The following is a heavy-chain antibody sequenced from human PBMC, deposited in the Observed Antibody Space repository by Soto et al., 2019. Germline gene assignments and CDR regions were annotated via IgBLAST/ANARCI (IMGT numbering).Heavy chain of an antibody. V-gene: IGHV3-74*03. CDR1: GFTFSNYW. CDR3: ARGLGVANNWFDP. Sequence: PGGSLRLSCAASGFTFSNYWMHWVRQAPGKGLVWVSQINNDGSRTMYADSVKGRFTISRDNAKNTLYLQMNSLRAEDTAVYYCARGLGVANNWFDPWGQGTLVTVSS. J-gene: IGHJ5*02. CDR2: INNDGSRT. D-gene: IGHD2-21*01.